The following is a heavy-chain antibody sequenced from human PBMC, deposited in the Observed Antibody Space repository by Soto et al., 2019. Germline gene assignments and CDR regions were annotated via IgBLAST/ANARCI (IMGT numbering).Heavy chain of an antibody. V-gene: IGHV3-11*06. Sequence: QVQLVESGGGLVKPGGSLRLSCAASGFTFSDYYMSWVRQAPGKGLEWVSYISSSSLYTTYADSVKGRFTISRDEARNSLYLQMNSLRAEDTAVYYCVGFYYYGLDVWGQGTTVTVSS. J-gene: IGHJ6*02. CDR2: ISSSSLYT. CDR3: VGFYYYGLDV. CDR1: GFTFSDYY.